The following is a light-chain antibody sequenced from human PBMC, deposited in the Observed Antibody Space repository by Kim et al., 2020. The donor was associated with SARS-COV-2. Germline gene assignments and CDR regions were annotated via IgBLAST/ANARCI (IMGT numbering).Light chain of an antibody. V-gene: IGLV2-11*01. CDR3: CSYAGSHTFV. J-gene: IGLJ2*01. CDR1: SSDVGGYNY. Sequence: QSALTQPRSVSGSPGQSVTISCTGTSSDVGGYNYVSWYQQHPGKAPKVMIYDVNKRPPGVPDRFSGSKSGNTASLSISGLQAEDEADYYCCSYAGSHTFVFGGGTRLTVL. CDR2: DVN.